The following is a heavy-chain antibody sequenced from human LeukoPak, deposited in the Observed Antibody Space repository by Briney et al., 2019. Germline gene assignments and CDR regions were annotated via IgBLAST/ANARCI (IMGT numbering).Heavy chain of an antibody. CDR1: EFTFSSYS. Sequence: GGSLRLSCAASEFTFSSYSMNWVRQAPGKGLEWVSYITNSGNSKSYADSVKGRFTISRDNSKNMLYLQMNSLRVEDTAIYYCAKMSVVAGRNAFDIWGQGTMVTVSS. J-gene: IGHJ3*02. V-gene: IGHV3-48*01. CDR3: AKMSVVAGRNAFDI. CDR2: ITNSGNSK. D-gene: IGHD3-22*01.